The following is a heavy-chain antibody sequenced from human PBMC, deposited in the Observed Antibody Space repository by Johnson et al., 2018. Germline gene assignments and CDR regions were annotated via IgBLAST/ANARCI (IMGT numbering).Heavy chain of an antibody. CDR2: ISFDGNKE. Sequence: QVQLVQSGGGVVQPGRSXRLSCAASGFTLTNYGIHWVRQAPGKGLEWVAAISFDGNKEYYAASVKGRVTISRDNSENTVSLQVNSLRPEDTAIYYCAKDTHRVPGRDYYDYWGQGTLVTVSS. CDR3: AKDTHRVPGRDYYDY. CDR1: GFTLTNYG. J-gene: IGHJ4*02. V-gene: IGHV3-30*18. D-gene: IGHD1-14*01.